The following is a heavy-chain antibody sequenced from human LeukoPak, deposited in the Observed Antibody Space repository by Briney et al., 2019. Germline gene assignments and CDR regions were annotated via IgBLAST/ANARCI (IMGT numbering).Heavy chain of an antibody. CDR2: INHSGST. CDR1: GGSFSGYY. D-gene: IGHD1-1*01. CDR3: ARASGWVEGY. Sequence: SETLSLTCAVYGGSFSGYYWSWIRQPPGKGLEWIGEINHSGSTNYNPSLKSRVTISVDTSKNQFSLKLSSVTAADTAVYYCARASGWVEGYWGQGTLVTVSS. V-gene: IGHV4-34*01. J-gene: IGHJ4*02.